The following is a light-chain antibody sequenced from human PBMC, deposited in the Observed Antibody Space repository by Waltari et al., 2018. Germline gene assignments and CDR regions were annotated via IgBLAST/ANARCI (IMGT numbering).Light chain of an antibody. V-gene: IGLV2-14*01. CDR2: EFT. J-gene: IGLJ3*02. CDR3: SSYTSSSSWV. CDR1: SSDVGGYNY. Sequence: QSALTQPASVSGPPRQSITISCTGTSSDVGGYNYVSWYQQHPGKAPKLMIYEFTNRPSGVSNRFSGSKSGNTASLTISGLQAEDEADYYCSSYTSSSSWVFGGGTKLTVL.